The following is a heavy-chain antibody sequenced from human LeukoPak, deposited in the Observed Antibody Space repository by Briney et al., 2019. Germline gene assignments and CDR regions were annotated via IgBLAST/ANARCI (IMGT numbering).Heavy chain of an antibody. CDR1: GFTFSSNY. CDR3: ARGGSSSFFDY. D-gene: IGHD6-13*01. CDR2: IYSGGSR. Sequence: RGSLRLSCAASGFTFSSNYMSWVRQAPGKWLEWVSVIYSGGSRYYADSVKGRFTISRDNSKNTLYLQMNSLRAEDTAVYYCARGGSSSFFDYWGQGTLVTASS. J-gene: IGHJ4*02. V-gene: IGHV3-53*01.